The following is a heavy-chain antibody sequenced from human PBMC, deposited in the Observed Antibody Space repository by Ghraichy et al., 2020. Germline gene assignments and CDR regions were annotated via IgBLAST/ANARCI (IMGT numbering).Heavy chain of an antibody. D-gene: IGHD3-22*01. Sequence: GGSLRLSCAASGFTFSSYGMHWVRQAPGKGLEWVAFIRYDGGNKYYGDSVKGRFTISRDNSKDTVYLQMNSLRAEDTAVYYCAKGQYYYDRSGYPHWGQGTLVTVSS. CDR2: IRYDGGNK. CDR3: AKGQYYYDRSGYPH. J-gene: IGHJ4*02. CDR1: GFTFSSYG. V-gene: IGHV3-30*02.